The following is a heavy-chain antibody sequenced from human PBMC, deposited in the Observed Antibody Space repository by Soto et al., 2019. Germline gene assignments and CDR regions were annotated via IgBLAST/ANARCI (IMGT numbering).Heavy chain of an antibody. CDR2: ISGSGGST. CDR3: SKDLTSRIAVAGTSDY. V-gene: IGHV3-23*01. D-gene: IGHD6-19*01. Sequence: EVQLLESGGGLVQPGGSLRLSCAASGFTFSSYAMSWVRQAPGKGLEWVSAISGSGGSTYYADSVKGRFTISRDNSKNTLYLQMNSLRAEDTAVYYCSKDLTSRIAVAGTSDYWGQGTLVTVSS. CDR1: GFTFSSYA. J-gene: IGHJ4*02.